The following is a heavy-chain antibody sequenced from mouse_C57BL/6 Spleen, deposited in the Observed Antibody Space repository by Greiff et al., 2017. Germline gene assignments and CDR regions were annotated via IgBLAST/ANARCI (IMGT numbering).Heavy chain of an antibody. Sequence: EVHLVESGEGLVKPGGSLKLSCAASGFTFSSYAMSWVRQTPEKRLEWVAYISSGGDYTYYADTVKGRFTISRDNARNTLYLQMSSLKSEDTAMYYCTRDLYHNWFAYWGQGTLVTVSA. CDR1: GFTFSSYA. CDR3: TRDLYHNWFAY. CDR2: ISSGGDYT. J-gene: IGHJ3*01. V-gene: IGHV5-9-1*02. D-gene: IGHD2-1*01.